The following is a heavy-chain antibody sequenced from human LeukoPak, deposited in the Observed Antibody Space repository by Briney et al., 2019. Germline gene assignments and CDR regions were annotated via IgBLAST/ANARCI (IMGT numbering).Heavy chain of an antibody. V-gene: IGHV3-30*03. CDR1: GFTFSSYG. D-gene: IGHD1-26*01. J-gene: IGHJ4*02. CDR2: ISYDGSNE. CDR3: ASSGSYRFDY. Sequence: GGSLRLSCAASGFTFSSYGMHWVRQAPGKGLEWVALISYDGSNEYYADSVRGRFTISRDNSKFTLYMQMNSLRDEDTAVYYCASSGSYRFDYWGQGTLVTVSS.